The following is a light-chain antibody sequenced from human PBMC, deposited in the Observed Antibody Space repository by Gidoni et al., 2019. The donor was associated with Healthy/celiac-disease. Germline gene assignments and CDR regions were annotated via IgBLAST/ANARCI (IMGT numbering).Light chain of an antibody. CDR3: QVWDSSSDHVV. CDR1: NIGSKS. CDR2: DDS. J-gene: IGLJ2*01. Sequence: SSVLTQPTSVSVAPGQTARITWGGNNIGSKSGHWYQQKPGQAPVLVVYDDSDRPSGIPERFSGSNSGNTATLTISRVEAGDEADYYCQVWDSSSDHVVFGGGTKLTVL. V-gene: IGLV3-21*02.